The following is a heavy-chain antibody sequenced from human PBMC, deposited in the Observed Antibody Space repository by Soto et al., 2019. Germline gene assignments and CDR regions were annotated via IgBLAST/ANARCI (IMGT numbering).Heavy chain of an antibody. Sequence: GGSLRLSYAASGFTFSSYGMHWVRQSPGKGLEWVAVISYDGSNKYYADSVKGRFTISRDNSKNTLYLQMNSLRAEDTAVYYCAKEAYYYYGMDVWGQGTTVTVSS. CDR1: GFTFSSYG. CDR2: ISYDGSNK. V-gene: IGHV3-30*18. CDR3: AKEAYYYYGMDV. J-gene: IGHJ6*02.